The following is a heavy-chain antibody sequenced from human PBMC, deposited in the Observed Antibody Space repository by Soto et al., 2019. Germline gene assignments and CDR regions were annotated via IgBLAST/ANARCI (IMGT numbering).Heavy chain of an antibody. CDR3: ARDSVLAYYSEHRNPDWFDP. J-gene: IGHJ5*02. V-gene: IGHV4-61*03. CDR2: IYYSGNT. D-gene: IGHD4-4*01. Sequence: SETLSLTCTVSGGSVGSGSYYWSWLRQPLGKGLEWIGYIYYSGNTDYNPSLRGRATISVDKAKNHFSMQLASVTSADTAIYYCARDSVLAYYSEHRNPDWFDPWGQGTLVTVSS. CDR1: GGSVGSGSYY.